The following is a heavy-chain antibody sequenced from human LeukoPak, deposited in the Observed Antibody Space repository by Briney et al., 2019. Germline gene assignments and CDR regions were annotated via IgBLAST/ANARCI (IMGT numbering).Heavy chain of an antibody. D-gene: IGHD2-15*01. CDR1: GCTFSSYD. Sequence: GGSLRLSCAASGCTFSSYDMHWVRQATGKGLEWVSAIGTAGDTYYPGSVKGRFTISRENAKNSLYLQMNSLRAGDTAVYYCARAKYGQGSNWFDPWGQGTLVTVSS. V-gene: IGHV3-13*01. CDR2: IGTAGDT. J-gene: IGHJ5*02. CDR3: ARAKYGQGSNWFDP.